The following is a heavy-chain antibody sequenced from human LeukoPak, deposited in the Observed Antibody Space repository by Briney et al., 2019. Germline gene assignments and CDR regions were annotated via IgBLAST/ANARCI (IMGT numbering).Heavy chain of an antibody. V-gene: IGHV1-18*01. CDR1: GYTFTNYG. J-gene: IGHJ4*02. D-gene: IGHD5-18*01. CDR3: ARGIGDTAMAYYFDY. CDR2: VSAYNGNT. Sequence: ASVTVSCKASGYTFTNYGISWVRQAPGQGLEWMGWVSAYNGNTNYAQKLQGRVTMTTDTSTSTAYMELRSLRSDDTAVYYCARGIGDTAMAYYFDYWGQGTLVTVSS.